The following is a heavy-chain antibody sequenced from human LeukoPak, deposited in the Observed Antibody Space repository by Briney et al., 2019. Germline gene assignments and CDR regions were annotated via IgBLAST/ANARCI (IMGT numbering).Heavy chain of an antibody. V-gene: IGHV6-1*01. J-gene: IGHJ5*01. D-gene: IGHD6-19*01. CDR3: ARDLGTSGWYTFDF. Sequence: SQTLSLTFAFSGDSVSSKNGAWNWIRQSPSRGLEWLGRTYYRSKWYDEYADSVKGRVTISPDTSKNQFSLHVYSVTPEDTAVYYCARDLGTSGWYTFDFWGQGTLVTVSS. CDR1: GDSVSSKNGA. CDR2: TYYRSKWYD.